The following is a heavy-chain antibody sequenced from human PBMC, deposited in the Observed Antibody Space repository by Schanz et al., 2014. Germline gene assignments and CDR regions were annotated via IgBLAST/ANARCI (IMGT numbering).Heavy chain of an antibody. CDR2: INPNSGDT. Sequence: QVQLVQSGAEVKKPGASVKVSCKASGYTTFTDYYIHWVRQAPGQGLEWMGWINPNSGDTNYAQKLQGRGTMTTDTTTTTAYMELRSLRSDDTAVYYCARDRFGIVGATEGNWFDPWGQGTLVTVST. J-gene: IGHJ5*02. CDR3: ARDRFGIVGATEGNWFDP. V-gene: IGHV1-2*02. D-gene: IGHD1-26*01. CDR1: GYTTFTDYY.